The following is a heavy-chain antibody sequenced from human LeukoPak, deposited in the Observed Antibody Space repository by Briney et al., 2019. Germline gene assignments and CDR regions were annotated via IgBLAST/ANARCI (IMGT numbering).Heavy chain of an antibody. CDR2: ISPCCSYN. CDR3: ARQEATGSGWYPSDY. D-gene: IGHD6-19*01. CDR1: GYSLTSYW. V-gene: IGHV5-51*01. J-gene: IGHJ4*02. Sequence: GESLEISCKGSGYSLTSYWIGWVRQMPGKGLEWVGIISPCCSYNRLSTFLQGPVTLSADQFISTAFLQRSSPKASDTAMYYRARQEATGSGWYPSDYGGQGTLVTVSS.